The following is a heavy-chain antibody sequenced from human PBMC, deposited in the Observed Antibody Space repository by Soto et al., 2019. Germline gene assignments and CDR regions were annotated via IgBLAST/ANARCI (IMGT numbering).Heavy chain of an antibody. V-gene: IGHV4-31*02. CDR2: VYYRGST. Sequence: PSETLSLTCSVSDDSITGGGYYWSWIRQHPAKGLEWIGSVYYRGSTYYNPSLRSRGTISLDPSQARLSLRLTSLTAADTATYYCARGGSGTYHVWGQGTLVTVSS. D-gene: IGHD3-10*01. J-gene: IGHJ4*02. CDR1: DDSITGGGYY. CDR3: ARGGSGTYHV.